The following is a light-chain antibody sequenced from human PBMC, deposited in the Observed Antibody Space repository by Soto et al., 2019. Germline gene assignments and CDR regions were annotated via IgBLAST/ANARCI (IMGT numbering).Light chain of an antibody. CDR1: QSVSSN. J-gene: IGKJ2*01. CDR3: QQYNNWPRT. Sequence: EIVMTQSPATLSVSPGERATVSCRASQSVSSNLAWYQQNPGQAPRLLIYGASTRATGIPARFSGSGSGTEFTLTIGSLQSEDFAVYYCQQYNNWPRTFGQGTKLEIK. V-gene: IGKV3-15*01. CDR2: GAS.